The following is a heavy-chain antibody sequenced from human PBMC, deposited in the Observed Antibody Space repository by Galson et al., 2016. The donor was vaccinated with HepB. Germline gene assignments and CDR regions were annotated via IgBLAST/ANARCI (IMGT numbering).Heavy chain of an antibody. D-gene: IGHD2-2*03. Sequence: ETLSLTCTVSGDSISSSNWWTWVRQSPGKGLEWIAEIYHGGTTNYNPSPRSRVAITLDKSKNQFSLKLRSVTAAVTAVYYCVRDGYDGGWYYLDYWGQGTLVTVSS. CDR3: VRDGYDGGWYYLDY. CDR2: IYHGGTT. J-gene: IGHJ4*02. V-gene: IGHV4-4*02. CDR1: GDSISSSNW.